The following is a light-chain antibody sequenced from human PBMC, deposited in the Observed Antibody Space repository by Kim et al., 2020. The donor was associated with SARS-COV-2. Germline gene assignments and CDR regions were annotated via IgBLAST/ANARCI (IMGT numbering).Light chain of an antibody. V-gene: IGLV2-14*03. CDR3: SSYTSSSTRV. CDR2: DVS. Sequence: QSALTQPASVSGSPGQSITISCTGTSSDVGGYNYVSWYQQHPGKAPKLMIYDVSNRPSGVSSRFSGSKSGNTASLTISGLQAEDEADYCCSSYTSSSTRVFGGGTKLTVL. J-gene: IGLJ3*02. CDR1: SSDVGGYNY.